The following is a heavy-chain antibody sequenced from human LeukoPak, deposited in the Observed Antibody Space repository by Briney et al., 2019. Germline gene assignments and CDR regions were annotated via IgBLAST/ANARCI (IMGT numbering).Heavy chain of an antibody. D-gene: IGHD2-15*01. CDR1: GGSISSYY. Sequence: SETLSLTCTVSGGSISSYYWSWIRQPPGKGLEWIGYIYYSGSTNYNPSLKSRVTISVDTSKNQFSLKLSSVTAADTAVYYCARDVAPLRHWFDPWGQGTLVTVSP. V-gene: IGHV4-59*01. CDR2: IYYSGST. J-gene: IGHJ5*02. CDR3: ARDVAPLRHWFDP.